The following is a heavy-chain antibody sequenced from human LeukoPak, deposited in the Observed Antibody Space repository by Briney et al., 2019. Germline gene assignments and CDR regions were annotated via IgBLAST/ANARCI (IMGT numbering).Heavy chain of an antibody. Sequence: GRSLRLSCAASGFSFSTYALHWVRQAPGKGLEWVAVVSYDGNNKYYADFLKGRFTISRDNGKNSLFLQMNSLRTEDTAVYFCARYETSYDFWKGVTFYFDYWGQGDLVTVSS. D-gene: IGHD3-3*01. CDR1: GFSFSTYA. V-gene: IGHV3-30-3*01. CDR3: ARYETSYDFWKGVTFYFDY. J-gene: IGHJ4*02. CDR2: VSYDGNNK.